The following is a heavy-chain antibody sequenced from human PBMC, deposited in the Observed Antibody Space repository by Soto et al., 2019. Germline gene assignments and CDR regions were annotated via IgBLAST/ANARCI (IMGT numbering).Heavy chain of an antibody. CDR1: GGTFRNYP. V-gene: IGHV1-69*02. CDR3: ARGPLVVLNYFES. J-gene: IGHJ4*02. Sequence: QVQLVQSGTEVKKPGSSVKVSCKASGGTFRNYPINWVRQAPGQGLEWMGSIFPLTDIPDYAQNFQARLTISADKPTSTAYMEVSSLTSDDTAMYFCARGPLVVLNYFESWGQGTLVTVSS. CDR2: IFPLTDIP.